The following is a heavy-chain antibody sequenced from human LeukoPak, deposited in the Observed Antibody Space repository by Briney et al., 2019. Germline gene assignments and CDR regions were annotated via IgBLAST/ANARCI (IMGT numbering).Heavy chain of an antibody. J-gene: IGHJ4*02. D-gene: IGHD3-22*01. Sequence: PGGSLRLSCAASGFTVSSNYMSWVRQSPGKGLEWVAVIYSGGSTYYADSVKGRFTISRDNSKNTLYLQMNSLRAEDTVVYYCARDRYYDSSGYPYWGQGTLVTVSS. V-gene: IGHV3-66*01. CDR1: GFTVSSNY. CDR3: ARDRYYDSSGYPY. CDR2: IYSGGST.